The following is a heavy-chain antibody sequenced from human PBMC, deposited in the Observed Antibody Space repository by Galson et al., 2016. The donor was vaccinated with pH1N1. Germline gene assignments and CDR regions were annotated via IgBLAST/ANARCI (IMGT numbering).Heavy chain of an antibody. J-gene: IGHJ3*02. CDR2: VNPGGSTI. V-gene: IGHV5-51*01. D-gene: IGHD4-17*01. CDR1: GYSFTRYW. Sequence: SGAEVKKPGESLKISCKASGYSFTRYWIAWVRQVPGKGLEWVGVVNPGGSTIRYSPSFQGQVTISADKSINIVSLQWSSLKASDTAMYYCARQNDYGDYRGDAFDIWGQGTMVTVSS. CDR3: ARQNDYGDYRGDAFDI.